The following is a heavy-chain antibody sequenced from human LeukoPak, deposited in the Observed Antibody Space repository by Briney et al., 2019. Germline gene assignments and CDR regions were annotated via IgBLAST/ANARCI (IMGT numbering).Heavy chain of an antibody. CDR3: ARAVPPLDWFDP. V-gene: IGHV3-33*01. J-gene: IGHJ5*01. D-gene: IGHD3-16*02. CDR1: GFTFSSYG. Sequence: PGGSLRLSCAASGFTFSSYGMHWVRQAPGKGLEWVAVIWYDGSNKYYADSVKGRFTISRDDSKNTLYLQMNSLRAEDTAVYYCARAVPPLDWFDPWGQGTLVTVSS. CDR2: IWYDGSNK.